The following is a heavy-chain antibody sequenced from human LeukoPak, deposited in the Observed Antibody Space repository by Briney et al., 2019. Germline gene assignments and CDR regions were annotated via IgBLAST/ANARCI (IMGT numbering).Heavy chain of an antibody. J-gene: IGHJ4*02. CDR1: GVTFSSYA. V-gene: IGHV3-30*04. CDR3: ASDGGVPAAMTAGRGYFDY. CDR2: ISYDGSNK. Sequence: PGGTLRLSCAASGVTFSSYAMHWVRQAPGKGLEWVAVISYDGSNKYYADSANSRFTISRDNSTKTLYLQMNSLRAEDTAVYSCASDGGVPAAMTAGRGYFDYWGQGTLVTVSS. D-gene: IGHD2-2*01.